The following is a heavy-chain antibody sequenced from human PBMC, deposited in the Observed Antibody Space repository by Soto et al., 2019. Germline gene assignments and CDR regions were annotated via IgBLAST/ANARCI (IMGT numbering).Heavy chain of an antibody. D-gene: IGHD3-10*01. Sequence: EVQLLESGGGLVQPGGSLRLSCAASGFTFSSYAMSWVRQAPGKGLEWASAISGSGGSTYYADSVKGRFTISRDNSKNTLYLQMNSLRAEDTAVYACAKDSLLSGESTERTDAFDIWGQGTMVTVSS. CDR2: ISGSGGST. CDR1: GFTFSSYA. J-gene: IGHJ3*02. CDR3: AKDSLLSGESTERTDAFDI. V-gene: IGHV3-23*01.